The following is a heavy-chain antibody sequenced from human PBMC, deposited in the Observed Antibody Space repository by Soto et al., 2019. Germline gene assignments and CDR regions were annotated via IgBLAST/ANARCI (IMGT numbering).Heavy chain of an antibody. CDR1: GYTFTRYG. V-gene: IGHV1-18*01. Sequence: VKVSCKASGYTFTRYGIGWARQAPGRGLEWMGWINTYNGNTNYAQNVQGRVTLTTDTSTSTAYMELRSLRSNDTAIYYCAMVDVYVTPSPQDVWGQGTTVTVSS. D-gene: IGHD3-16*01. J-gene: IGHJ6*02. CDR3: AMVDVYVTPSPQDV. CDR2: INTYNGNT.